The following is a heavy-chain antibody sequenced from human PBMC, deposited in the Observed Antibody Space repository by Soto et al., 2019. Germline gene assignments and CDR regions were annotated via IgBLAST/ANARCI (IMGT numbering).Heavy chain of an antibody. V-gene: IGHV3-23*01. CDR2: ISGSGGRA. J-gene: IGHJ6*02. Sequence: EVQLLESGGGLVQPGGSLRLSCAASGFTFSSYAMSWVRQAPGKGLEWVSTISGSGGRAYYADSVKGRFTISRDNSKNTLYLQMNSLRAEDTAVYYCAKQQGSGTSYYYSMDVWGQGTTVTVSS. CDR3: AKQQGSGTSYYYSMDV. D-gene: IGHD3-10*01. CDR1: GFTFSSYA.